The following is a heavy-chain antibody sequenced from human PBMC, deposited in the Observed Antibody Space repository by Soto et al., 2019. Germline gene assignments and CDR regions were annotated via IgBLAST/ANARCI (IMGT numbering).Heavy chain of an antibody. CDR3: ARDSKWLRFNEGGSGSMYYYYYGMDV. CDR1: GFTFSSYW. Sequence: GGSLRLSCAASGFTFSSYWMSWVRQAPGKGLEWVANIKQDGSEKYYVDSVKGRFTISRDNAKNSLYLQMNSLRAEDTAVYYCARDSKWLRFNEGGSGSMYYYYYGMDVWGQGTTVTVSS. D-gene: IGHD5-12*01. CDR2: IKQDGSEK. J-gene: IGHJ6*02. V-gene: IGHV3-7*05.